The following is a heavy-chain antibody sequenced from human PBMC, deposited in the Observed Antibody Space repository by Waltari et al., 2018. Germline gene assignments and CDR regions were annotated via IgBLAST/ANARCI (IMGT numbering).Heavy chain of an antibody. CDR2: IYYSGST. J-gene: IGHJ4*02. Sequence: QVQLQESGPGLVKPSETLSLTCTVPGGSISSYYWSWIRQPPGKGLEWIGYIYYSGSTNYNPSLKSRVTISVDTSKNQFSLKLSSVTAADTAVYYCAREDYGGTNFDYWGQGTLVTVSS. D-gene: IGHD4-17*01. CDR3: AREDYGGTNFDY. CDR1: GGSISSYY. V-gene: IGHV4-59*01.